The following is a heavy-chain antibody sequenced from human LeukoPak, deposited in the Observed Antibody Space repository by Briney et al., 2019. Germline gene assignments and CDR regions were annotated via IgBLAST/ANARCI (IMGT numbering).Heavy chain of an antibody. Sequence: GGSLRLSCAASGFTFSSYAMSCVRGAPGEGLEWVSAISGSGGSTYYADSVKGRFTISRDNSKNTLYLQMNSLRAEDTAVYYCAKLAVKSGSYFFDYWGQGTLVTVSS. CDR2: ISGSGGST. CDR3: AKLAVKSGSYFFDY. V-gene: IGHV3-23*01. J-gene: IGHJ4*02. CDR1: GFTFSSYA. D-gene: IGHD1-26*01.